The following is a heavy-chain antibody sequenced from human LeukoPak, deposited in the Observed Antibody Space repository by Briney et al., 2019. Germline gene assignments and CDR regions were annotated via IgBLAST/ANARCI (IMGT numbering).Heavy chain of an antibody. CDR2: ISSSSSYI. D-gene: IGHD2-2*01. Sequence: GGSLRLSCAASGFTFSSYSMNWVRQAPGKGLEWVSSISSSSSYIYYADSVKGRFTISRDNAKNSLYLQMNSLRAEDTAVYYCARGYDVPTAPRLGYYYYYMDVWGKGTTVTVSS. J-gene: IGHJ6*03. V-gene: IGHV3-21*04. CDR1: GFTFSSYS. CDR3: ARGYDVPTAPRLGYYYYYMDV.